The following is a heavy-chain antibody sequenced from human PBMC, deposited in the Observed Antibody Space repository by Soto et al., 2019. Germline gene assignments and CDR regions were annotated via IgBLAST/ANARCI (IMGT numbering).Heavy chain of an antibody. CDR1: GFTFSTYW. D-gene: IGHD6-6*01. J-gene: IGHJ4*02. CDR3: ARDSSSSNY. CDR2: IKQDGSEK. V-gene: IGHV3-7*01. Sequence: GGFLRLSCAASGFTFSTYWMSWVRQAPGKGLEWVANIKQDGSEKYYVDSVKGRFTISRDNVKNSLYLQMNSLRAEDTAVYYCARDSSSSNYWGQGTLVTVSS.